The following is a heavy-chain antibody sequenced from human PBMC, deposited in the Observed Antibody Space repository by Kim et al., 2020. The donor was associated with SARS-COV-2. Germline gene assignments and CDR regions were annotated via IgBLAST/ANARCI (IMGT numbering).Heavy chain of an antibody. CDR1: GFTFSSYG. V-gene: IGHV3-33*08. CDR2: IWYDGSNK. J-gene: IGHJ4*02. CDR3: ASLYSGSSRDFDY. D-gene: IGHD1-26*01. Sequence: GGSLRLSCAASGFTFSSYGMHWVRQAPGKGLEWVAVIWYDGSNKYYADSVKGRFTISRDNSKNTLYLQMNSLRAEDTAVYYCASLYSGSSRDFDYWGQGTLVTVSS.